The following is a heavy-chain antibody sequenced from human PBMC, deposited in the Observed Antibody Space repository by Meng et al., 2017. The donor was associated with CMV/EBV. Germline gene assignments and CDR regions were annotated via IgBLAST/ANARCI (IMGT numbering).Heavy chain of an antibody. CDR2: ISAYNGNT. CDR1: GYTFTSYY. V-gene: IGHV1-18*04. Sequence: ASVKVSCKASGYTFTSYYMHWVRQAPGQGLEWMGWISAYNGNTNYAQKLQGRVTMTTDTSTSTAYMELRSLRSDDTAVYYCARDQVQAKVVPASDYYGMDVWGQGTTVTVSS. D-gene: IGHD2-2*01. J-gene: IGHJ6*02. CDR3: ARDQVQAKVVPASDYYGMDV.